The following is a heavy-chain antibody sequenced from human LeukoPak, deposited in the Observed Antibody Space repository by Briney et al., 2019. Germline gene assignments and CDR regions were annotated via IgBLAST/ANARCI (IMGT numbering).Heavy chain of an antibody. CDR1: GFTFSSYE. V-gene: IGHV3-48*03. Sequence: RPGRSLRLSCAASGFTFSSYEMRWVRQAPGKGLEWVSYISSSGSTIYYADSVKGRFTISRDNAKTSLYLQMNSLRAEDTAVYYCARESRSYCSGGSCYSAPGDYYYGMDVWGKGTTVTVSS. J-gene: IGHJ6*04. D-gene: IGHD2-15*01. CDR3: ARESRSYCSGGSCYSAPGDYYYGMDV. CDR2: ISSSGSTI.